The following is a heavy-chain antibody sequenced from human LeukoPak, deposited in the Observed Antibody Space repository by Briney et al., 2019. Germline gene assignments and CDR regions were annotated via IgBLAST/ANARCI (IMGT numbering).Heavy chain of an antibody. D-gene: IGHD3-22*01. CDR1: GGSFSGCY. CDR2: IIHSGRT. J-gene: IGHJ5*02. V-gene: IGHV4-34*12. Sequence: SEPLSLTCAVYGGSFSGCYWSWLRDPPGKGLEWSGEIIHSGRTNYNPSLKGRVTISVDTYNNQFSLKLRSVTAGDTAVYYCARLHNDYDRSGTNWFDPWGQGTLVTVSS. CDR3: ARLHNDYDRSGTNWFDP.